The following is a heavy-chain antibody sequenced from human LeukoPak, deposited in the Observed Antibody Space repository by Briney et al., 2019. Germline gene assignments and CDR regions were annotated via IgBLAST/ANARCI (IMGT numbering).Heavy chain of an antibody. D-gene: IGHD3-22*01. Sequence: GGSLRLSCAASGFTFSSYEMNWVRQAPGKGLEWVSLMSGSGARTYYADSVKGRFTISRDNSKNTLYLHMNSLRAEDTAVYYCAKGYYYDNSGESYFDYWGQGTLVTVSS. CDR1: GFTFSSYE. V-gene: IGHV3-23*01. CDR3: AKGYYYDNSGESYFDY. J-gene: IGHJ4*02. CDR2: MSGSGART.